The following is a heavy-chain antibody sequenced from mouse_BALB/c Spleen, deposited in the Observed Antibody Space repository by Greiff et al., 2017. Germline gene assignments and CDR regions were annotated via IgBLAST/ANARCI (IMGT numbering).Heavy chain of an antibody. Sequence: DVMLVESGGGLVKPGGSLKLSCAASGFTFSDYYMYWVRQTPEKRLEWVATISDGGSYTYYPDSVKGRFTISRDNAKNNLYLQMSSLKSEDTAMYYCARERGITTVVENYYAMDYWGQGTSVTVSS. CDR3: ARERGITTVVENYYAMDY. D-gene: IGHD1-1*01. CDR1: GFTFSDYY. J-gene: IGHJ4*01. V-gene: IGHV5-4*02. CDR2: ISDGGSYT.